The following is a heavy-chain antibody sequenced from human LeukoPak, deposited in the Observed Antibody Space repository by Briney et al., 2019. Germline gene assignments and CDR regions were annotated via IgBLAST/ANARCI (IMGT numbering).Heavy chain of an antibody. D-gene: IGHD3-10*01. J-gene: IGHJ3*02. V-gene: IGHV3-23*01. CDR2: ISGSGDST. Sequence: GGSLRLSCAASGFTFSSYAMSWVRQAPGKGLEWVSAISGSGDSTYYADSVKGRFTISRDNSKNTLYLQMNSLRAEDTAVYYCAKDSGLLDYYGSGTPGAFDIWGQGTMVTVSS. CDR1: GFTFSSYA. CDR3: AKDSGLLDYYGSGTPGAFDI.